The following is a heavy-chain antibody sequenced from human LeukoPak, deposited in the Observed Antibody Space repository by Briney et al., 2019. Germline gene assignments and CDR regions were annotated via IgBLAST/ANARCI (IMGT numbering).Heavy chain of an antibody. CDR3: ARVGRQSGYYFDY. Sequence: KPGGSLRLSCAASGFIFSRYAMSWVRQAPGKGLEWVSYLSGSGSTIYYADSVKGRFTISRDNAKNSLYLQMNSLRAEDTAVYYCARVGRQSGYYFDYWGQGTLVTVSS. CDR2: LSGSGSTI. CDR1: GFIFSRYA. D-gene: IGHD3-10*01. J-gene: IGHJ4*02. V-gene: IGHV3-11*01.